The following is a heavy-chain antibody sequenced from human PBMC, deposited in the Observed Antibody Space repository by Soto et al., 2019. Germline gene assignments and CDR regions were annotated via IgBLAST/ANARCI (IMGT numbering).Heavy chain of an antibody. Sequence: SETLSLTCTVSGGSISNYYWSWIRQPPGKGLEWIGYISNSGSTHYIPSLESRVTISVDSSKNLFSLRLSSATAADTAVYYCARHIPRAGTVFDYWGQGTLVTVSS. V-gene: IGHV4-59*08. CDR1: GGSISNYY. D-gene: IGHD6-19*01. J-gene: IGHJ4*02. CDR3: ARHIPRAGTVFDY. CDR2: ISNSGST.